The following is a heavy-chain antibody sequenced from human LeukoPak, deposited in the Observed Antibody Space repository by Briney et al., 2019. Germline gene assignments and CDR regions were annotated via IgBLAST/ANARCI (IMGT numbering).Heavy chain of an antibody. CDR1: GFTFSSYA. Sequence: PGGSLRLSCSASGFTFSSYAMHWVRQAPGKGLEYVSGITNNGGITYHADSVKGRFTISRDNSKNTLYFQMSSLRAEGTAVYYCVKVSSTVGATYFDYWGQGTLVTVSS. D-gene: IGHD1-26*01. CDR2: ITNNGGIT. V-gene: IGHV3-64D*06. CDR3: VKVSSTVGATYFDY. J-gene: IGHJ4*02.